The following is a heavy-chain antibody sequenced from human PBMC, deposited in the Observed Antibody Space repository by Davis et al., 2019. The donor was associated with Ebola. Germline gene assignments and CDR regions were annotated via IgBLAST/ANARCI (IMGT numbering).Heavy chain of an antibody. CDR2: LYFSAST. V-gene: IGHV4-39*01. CDR3: ARGRQSYYYYYMDV. CDR1: GASISSSSYY. Sequence: MPSETLSLTCTVSGASISSSSYYWGWIRQPPGKGLEWITSLYFSASTYYNPSLKSRVTISVDTSKNQFSLKLSPVTAADTAVYYCARGRQSYYYYYMDVWGKGTTVTVSS. J-gene: IGHJ6*03. D-gene: IGHD1-1*01.